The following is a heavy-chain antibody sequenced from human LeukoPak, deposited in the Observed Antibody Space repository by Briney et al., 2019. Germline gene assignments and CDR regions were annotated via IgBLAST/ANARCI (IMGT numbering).Heavy chain of an antibody. CDR2: IYWDDDK. CDR3: ALSPDIAAAGIMSWFDP. V-gene: IGHV2-5*02. D-gene: IGHD6-13*01. Sequence: ESGPTLLNPTQTLTVTCTFSGFSLSTSGLGVGWIRQPQGKVLVWLAVIYWDDDKRYSPSLKSRLTITKDTSKNQVVLTMTNMDPVDTATYYCALSPDIAAAGIMSWFDPWGQGTLVTVSS. CDR1: GFSLSTSGLG. J-gene: IGHJ5*02.